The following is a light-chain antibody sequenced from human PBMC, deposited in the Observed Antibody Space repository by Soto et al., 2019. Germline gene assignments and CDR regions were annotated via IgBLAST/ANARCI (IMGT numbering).Light chain of an antibody. V-gene: IGKV1-39*01. J-gene: IGKJ5*01. CDR2: TAS. Sequence: DIQMTQSPSSLSASVGDRVTITCRASQSIGTYLRWFQQKPGNAPDLLIYTASSLQSGVPSRFSGSGSGTDFTLTINSLQPEDFATYYCQQGYSTPITFGQGTRLDIK. CDR3: QQGYSTPIT. CDR1: QSIGTY.